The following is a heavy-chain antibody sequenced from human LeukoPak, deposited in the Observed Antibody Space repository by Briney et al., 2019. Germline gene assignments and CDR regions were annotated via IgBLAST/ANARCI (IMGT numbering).Heavy chain of an antibody. Sequence: PGGSLRLSCAASGFTFSSYAMSWVRQAPGKGLDWVSAISGSGGSTYYADSVKGRFTISRDNAKNSLYLQMNSLRAEDTALYYCAKEGSGWYRAFDIWGQGTMVTVSS. V-gene: IGHV3-23*01. D-gene: IGHD6-19*01. CDR3: AKEGSGWYRAFDI. CDR1: GFTFSSYA. J-gene: IGHJ3*02. CDR2: ISGSGGST.